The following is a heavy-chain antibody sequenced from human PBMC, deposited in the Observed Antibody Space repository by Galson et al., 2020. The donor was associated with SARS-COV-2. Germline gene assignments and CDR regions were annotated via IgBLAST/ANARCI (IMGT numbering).Heavy chain of an antibody. D-gene: IGHD2-15*01. CDR1: VFTFKDIW. CDR3: TREGWQGGY. CDR2: IRGDGSET. V-gene: IGHV3-7*01. J-gene: IGHJ4*02. Sequence: GESLKISCVVTVFTFKDIWMNWIQQAPGKGMEWVANIRGDGSETNYVDSVQGRFSISRDNAVDTLYLEMNSLRVEDTAVYYCTREGWQGGYWGQGTQVTVSS.